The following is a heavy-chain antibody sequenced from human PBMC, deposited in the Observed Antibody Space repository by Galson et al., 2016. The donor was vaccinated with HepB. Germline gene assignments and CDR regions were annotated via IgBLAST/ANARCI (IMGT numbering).Heavy chain of an antibody. J-gene: IGHJ4*02. V-gene: IGHV3-23*01. CDR3: ARGGVDGYNQLFEY. Sequence: SLRLSCAASGFTFTNYEMSWVRQAPGKGLEWVSRISGTGESAFFADSVKGRFTIARDNHKKTVSLQMNSLRVEDTARYYCARGGVDGYNQLFEYWGQGSLVTVSP. D-gene: IGHD5-24*01. CDR2: ISGTGESA. CDR1: GFTFTNYE.